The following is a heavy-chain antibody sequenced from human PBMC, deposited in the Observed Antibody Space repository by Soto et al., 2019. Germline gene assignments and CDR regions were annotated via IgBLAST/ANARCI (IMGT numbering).Heavy chain of an antibody. CDR3: TTESYYYASGSFDY. CDR1: GFTFSNAW. J-gene: IGHJ4*02. V-gene: IGHV3-15*01. Sequence: EVQLVESGGGFVKPGGSLRLSCAASGFTFSNAWMSWVRQAPGKGLEWVGRIKSKTDGGTTDYAAPVKGRFTISRDDSKNTLYLQMNSLKTEDTAVYYCTTESYYYASGSFDYWGQGTLVTVSS. CDR2: IKSKTDGGTT. D-gene: IGHD3-10*01.